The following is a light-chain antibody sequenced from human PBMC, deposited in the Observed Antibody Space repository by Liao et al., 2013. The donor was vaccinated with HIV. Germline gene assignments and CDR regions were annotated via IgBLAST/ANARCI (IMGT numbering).Light chain of an antibody. Sequence: ELTQPPSVSVSPGQTASITCSGDKLGNEYGCWYQQKPGQSPVLVIYQDTQRPSGIPERFSGSKSGNTATLTISGTHAIDEADYYCQAWDTKTWVFGGGTKLTVL. CDR2: QDT. CDR1: KLGNEY. V-gene: IGLV3-1*01. J-gene: IGLJ3*02. CDR3: QAWDTKTWV.